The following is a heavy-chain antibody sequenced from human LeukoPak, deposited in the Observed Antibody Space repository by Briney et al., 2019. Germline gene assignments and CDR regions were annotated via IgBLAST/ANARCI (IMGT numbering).Heavy chain of an antibody. CDR2: IASDGSHT. J-gene: IGHJ3*02. CDR3: ARERQDTIVHSGAFDI. CDR1: GFTFSTYF. V-gene: IGHV3-30-3*01. Sequence: GGSLRLSCAASGFTFSTYFMHWVRPPPGKGLEWVAVIASDGSHTFYVESVKGRFTISRDNSKNTLYLQMNSLRAEDTAVYFCARERQDTIVHSGAFDIWGQGTMVTVSS. D-gene: IGHD3-10*01.